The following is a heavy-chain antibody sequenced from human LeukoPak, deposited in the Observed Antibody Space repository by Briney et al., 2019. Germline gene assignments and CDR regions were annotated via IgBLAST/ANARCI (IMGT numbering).Heavy chain of an antibody. CDR1: GFTFSSYW. CDR2: IASDGSST. Sequence: HAGGSLRLSCAASGFTFSSYWMNWVRQAPGKGLVWVSRIASDGSSTTYADSVKGRFTISRDNAMNSLYLQMNSLRAEDTAIYYCARSLPYGTTWYGRSDFWGQGTLVTVSS. J-gene: IGHJ4*02. D-gene: IGHD6-13*01. CDR3: ARSLPYGTTWYGRSDF. V-gene: IGHV3-74*01.